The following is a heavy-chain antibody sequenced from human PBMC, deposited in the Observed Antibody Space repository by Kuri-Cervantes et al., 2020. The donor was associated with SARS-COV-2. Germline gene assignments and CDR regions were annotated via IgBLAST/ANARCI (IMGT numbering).Heavy chain of an antibody. CDR2: IYYSGST. J-gene: IGHJ4*02. V-gene: IGHV4-39*01. CDR3: ARHARGWYRDDY. Sequence: SETLSLTCTVFGGSISSSSYYWGWIRQPPGKGLEWIGSIYYSGSTYYNPSLKSRVTISVDTSKNQFSLKLSSVTAADTAVYYCARHARGWYRDDYWGQGTLVTVSS. D-gene: IGHD6-19*01. CDR1: GGSISSSSYY.